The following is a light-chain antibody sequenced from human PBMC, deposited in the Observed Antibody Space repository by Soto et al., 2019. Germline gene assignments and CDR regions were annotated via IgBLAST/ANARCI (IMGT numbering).Light chain of an antibody. J-gene: IGKJ4*01. CDR1: QSVGSY. CDR3: QQRSNWPLT. CDR2: SAS. V-gene: IGKV3-11*01. Sequence: EIVLTQSLATLSLSPGERATLSCRASQSVGSYLAWYQQKPGQAPRLLIYSASKRATGIPARFSGSGSGTDFTLTISSLEPEDFAVYYCQQRSNWPLTFGGGTKVEIK.